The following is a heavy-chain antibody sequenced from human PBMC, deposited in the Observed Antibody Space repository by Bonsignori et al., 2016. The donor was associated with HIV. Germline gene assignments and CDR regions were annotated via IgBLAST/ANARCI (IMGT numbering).Heavy chain of an antibody. CDR2: IDHSGST. V-gene: IGHV4-34*01. J-gene: IGHJ6*03. D-gene: IGHD2-8*01. Sequence: WIRQPPGKGLEWIGEIDHSGSTNLNPSLKSRVSMTVDTSKNQFSLRLSSVTAADTAVYYCTRGGYCTNGVCLPDYYYFYMDVWGKGTTVTVSS. CDR3: TRGGYCTNGVCLPDYYYFYMDV.